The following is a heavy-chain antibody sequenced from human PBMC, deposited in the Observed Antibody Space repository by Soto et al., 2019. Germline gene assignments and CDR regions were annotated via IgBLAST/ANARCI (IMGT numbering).Heavy chain of an antibody. D-gene: IGHD3-10*01. V-gene: IGHV3-7*01. CDR1: GVTFSNYW. CDR3: TRASIWSGESSGWFDP. CDR2: VKPDGSEK. J-gene: IGHJ5*02. Sequence: GGSLRLSCTASGVTFSNYWMTWGGQAPGKGREGVANVKPDGSEKYYVESVKGRVAISRDNAKNSLSLQMHSLSVEDMAVSYCTRASIWSGESSGWFDPWGQGTLVTVSS.